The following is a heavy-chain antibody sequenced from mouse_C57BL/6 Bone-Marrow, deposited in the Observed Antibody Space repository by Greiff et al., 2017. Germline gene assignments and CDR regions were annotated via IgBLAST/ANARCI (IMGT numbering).Heavy chain of an antibody. CDR1: GFTFSDYY. J-gene: IGHJ2*01. Sequence: EVKLMESEGGLVQPGSSMKLSCTASGFTFSDYYMAWVRQVPEKGLEWVANINYDGSGTYYLDSLKSRFIISRDNAKNILYLQMSSLKSEDSATYYCARDSTGANYFDYWGQGTTLTVSS. V-gene: IGHV5-16*01. CDR2: INYDGSGT. D-gene: IGHD4-1*02. CDR3: ARDSTGANYFDY.